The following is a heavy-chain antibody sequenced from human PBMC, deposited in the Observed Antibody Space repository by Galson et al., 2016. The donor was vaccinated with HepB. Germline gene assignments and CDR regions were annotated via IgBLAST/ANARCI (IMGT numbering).Heavy chain of an antibody. CDR3: AKGTTLQVHFGYFDH. V-gene: IGHV4-31*03. Sequence: TLSLTCTVSGGSISSGGYYWSWIRQHPGKGLEWIGYIYHSGSTYYNPSLKSRVTISVGTSKNQFSLKLSSVTAADTAVYYCAKGTTLQVHFGYFDHWGQGTLVIVSS. J-gene: IGHJ4*02. CDR2: IYHSGST. D-gene: IGHD1/OR15-1a*01. CDR1: GGSISSGGYY.